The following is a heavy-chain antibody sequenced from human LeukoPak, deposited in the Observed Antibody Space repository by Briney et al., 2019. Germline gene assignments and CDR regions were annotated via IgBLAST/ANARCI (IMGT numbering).Heavy chain of an antibody. D-gene: IGHD2-15*01. CDR3: AKFAKMVVVAPYYYHGMDV. Sequence: GGSLRLSCAASGFTFSSYAMHWVRQAPGKGLEWVAVISYDGSNKYYADSVKGRFTISRDNSKNTLYLQMNSLRAEDTAVYYCAKFAKMVVVAPYYYHGMDVWGQGTTVTVSS. V-gene: IGHV3-30-3*02. CDR1: GFTFSSYA. CDR2: ISYDGSNK. J-gene: IGHJ6*02.